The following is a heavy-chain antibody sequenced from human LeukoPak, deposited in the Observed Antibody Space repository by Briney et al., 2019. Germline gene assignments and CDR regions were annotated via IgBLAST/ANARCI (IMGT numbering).Heavy chain of an antibody. D-gene: IGHD6-13*01. V-gene: IGHV3-33*01. J-gene: IGHJ5*02. CDR3: ARAAGYSSSWSDLDP. CDR2: IWYDGSNK. CDR1: GFTFSSYG. Sequence: GGSLRLSCAASGFTFSSYGMHWVRQAPGKGLEWLAIIWYDGSNKYYADSVKGRFAISRDNSNNTLFLQMNSLRAEDTAVYYCARAAGYSSSWSDLDPWGQGTLVTVSS.